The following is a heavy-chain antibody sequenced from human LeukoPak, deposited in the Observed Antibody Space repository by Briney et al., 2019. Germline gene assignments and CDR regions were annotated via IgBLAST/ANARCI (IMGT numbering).Heavy chain of an antibody. D-gene: IGHD3-22*01. CDR2: IYYSGST. V-gene: IGHV4-39*01. CDR3: ARHAYYYDSSLNWFDP. J-gene: IGHJ5*02. CDR1: GGSISSSSYY. Sequence: SETLSLTCTVSGGSISSSSYYWGWIRQPPGKGLEWIGSIYYSGSTYYNPSLKSRVTISVDTSENQFSLKLSSVTAADTAVYYCARHAYYYDSSLNWFDPWGQGTLVTVSS.